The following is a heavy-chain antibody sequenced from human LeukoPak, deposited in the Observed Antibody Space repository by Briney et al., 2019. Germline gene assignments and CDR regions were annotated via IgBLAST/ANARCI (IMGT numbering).Heavy chain of an antibody. CDR1: GFTFSSFA. CDR2: ISGGDGST. J-gene: IGHJ4*02. Sequence: PGGSLRLSCAASGFTFSSFALSWVRQAPGKGLEWVSAISGGDGSTYYADSVKGRFTISRDNSKNTLYLQMNSLRAEDTAVYYCATDSSGWYFFDYWGQGTLVTVSS. CDR3: ATDSSGWYFFDY. V-gene: IGHV3-23*01. D-gene: IGHD6-19*01.